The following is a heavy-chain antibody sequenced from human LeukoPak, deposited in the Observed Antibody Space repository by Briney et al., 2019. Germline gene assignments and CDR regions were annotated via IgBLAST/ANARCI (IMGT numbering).Heavy chain of an antibody. CDR2: ISAYNGNT. CDR3: ARVIYWNYPVDYYYYYMDV. V-gene: IGHV1-18*01. J-gene: IGHJ6*03. Sequence: ASVKVSCKASGYTFTSYGISWVRQAPGQGLEWMGWISAYNGNTNYAQKLQGRVTMTTDTSTSTAYMELRSLRSDDTAVYYCARVIYWNYPVDYYYYYMDVWGKGTTVTVSS. D-gene: IGHD1-7*01. CDR1: GYTFTSYG.